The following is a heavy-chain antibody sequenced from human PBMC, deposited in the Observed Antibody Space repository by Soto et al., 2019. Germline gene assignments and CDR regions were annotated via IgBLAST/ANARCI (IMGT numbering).Heavy chain of an antibody. CDR2: ISAYNGNT. J-gene: IGHJ4*02. CDR3: ARADMVRGVIMPNYFEY. V-gene: IGHV1-18*01. CDR1: GYTFTSYG. Sequence: ASVKVSCKASGYTFTSYGISWVRQAPGQGLEWMGWISAYNGNTNYAQKLQGRVTMTTDTSTSTAYMELRSLRSDDTAVYYCARADMVRGVIMPNYFEYWGQGTLVTVSS. D-gene: IGHD3-10*01.